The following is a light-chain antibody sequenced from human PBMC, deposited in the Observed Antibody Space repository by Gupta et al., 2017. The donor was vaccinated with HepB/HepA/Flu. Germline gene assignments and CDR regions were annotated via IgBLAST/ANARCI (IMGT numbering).Light chain of an antibody. CDR3: LLPYSGAGGV. CDR1: TGAVTSGHY. V-gene: IGLV7-46*01. Sequence: QAVVTQEPSLTVSPGGTVTLTCASSTGAVTSGHYPYWFQQKPGQAPRTLIYDTSNKHSWTPARFSGSLLGGKAALTLSGAQPEDEAEYYCLLPYSGAGGVFGGGTKLTVL. CDR2: DTS. J-gene: IGLJ3*02.